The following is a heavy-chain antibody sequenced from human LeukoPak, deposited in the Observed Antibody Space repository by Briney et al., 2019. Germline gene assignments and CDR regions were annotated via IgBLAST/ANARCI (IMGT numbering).Heavy chain of an antibody. CDR3: AKVLRVYDILDYYYGMDV. J-gene: IGHJ6*02. Sequence: TGGSLRLCCAASGFTFSSYAMSWVRQAPGKGLEWVSAISGSGGSTYYADSVKGRFTISRDNSKNTLYLQMNSLRAEDTAVYYCAKVLRVYDILDYYYGMDVWGQGTTVTVSS. V-gene: IGHV3-23*01. CDR2: ISGSGGST. CDR1: GFTFSSYA. D-gene: IGHD3-9*01.